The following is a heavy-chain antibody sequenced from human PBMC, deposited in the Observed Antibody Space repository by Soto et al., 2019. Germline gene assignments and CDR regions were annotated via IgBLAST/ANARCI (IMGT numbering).Heavy chain of an antibody. CDR3: ARVDYYYDFWSGYQYWFDP. D-gene: IGHD3-3*01. J-gene: IGHJ5*02. CDR2: INHSGST. V-gene: IGHV4-34*01. CDR1: GGSFSGYY. Sequence: TSETLSLTCAVYGGSFSGYYWSWIRQPPGKGLEWIGEINHSGSTNHNPSLKSRVTISVDTSKNQFSLKLSSVTAADTAVYYCARVDYYYDFWSGYQYWFDPWGQGTLVTVSS.